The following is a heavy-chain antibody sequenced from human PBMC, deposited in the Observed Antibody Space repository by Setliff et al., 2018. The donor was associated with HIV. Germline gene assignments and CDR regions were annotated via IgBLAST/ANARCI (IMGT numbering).Heavy chain of an antibody. V-gene: IGHV3-74*03. CDR3: AKSCDVPSKPGPYYYSMDV. D-gene: IGHD2-2*01. Sequence: PGGSLRLSCAASGFTFSSYWMHWVRQAPGKGLVWVSRLNTDGSSTKYADSVKGRFTISRDNAKNTLYLQMNSLRAEDTAVYYCAKSCDVPSKPGPYYYSMDVWGKGTTVTVSS. CDR2: LNTDGSST. CDR1: GFTFSSYW. J-gene: IGHJ6*03.